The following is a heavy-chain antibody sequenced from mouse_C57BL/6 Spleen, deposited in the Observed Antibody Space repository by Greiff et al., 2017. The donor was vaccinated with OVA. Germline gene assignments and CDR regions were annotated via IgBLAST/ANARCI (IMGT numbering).Heavy chain of an antibody. J-gene: IGHJ4*01. CDR2: IYPSSGDT. V-gene: IGHV1-81*01. D-gene: IGHD1-1*01. Sequence: VQLQQPGAELARPGASVKLSCKASGYTFTSYCIRWVKQRPGQGLEWIGEIYPSSGDTKYNEKFKGKATLTVDKSSSTAYMELRSLTSADSAVSDCAAREGSLYYYAMDYWGQGTSVTVSS. CDR1: GYTFTSYC. CDR3: AAREGSLYYYAMDY.